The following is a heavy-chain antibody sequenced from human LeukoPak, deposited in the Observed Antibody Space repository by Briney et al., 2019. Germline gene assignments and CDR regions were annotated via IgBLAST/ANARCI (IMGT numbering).Heavy chain of an antibody. D-gene: IGHD3-22*01. J-gene: IGHJ6*03. CDR1: GFTFTDYY. CDR2: ISRTGSRI. Sequence: PGGSLRLSCAASGFTFTDYYTSWVRQAPGKGVEWVSYISRTGSRIYYTDSVKGRFTISRDNAKTSPDLQMNSLRAEDTALYYCARGLTYYYDSSGYYYGDYYYMDVWGKGTTVTVSS. V-gene: IGHV3-11*01. CDR3: ARGLTYYYDSSGYYYGDYYYMDV.